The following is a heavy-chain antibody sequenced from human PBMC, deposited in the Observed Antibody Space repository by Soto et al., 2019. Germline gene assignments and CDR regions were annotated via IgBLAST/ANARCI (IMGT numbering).Heavy chain of an antibody. Sequence: GASVKVSSKASGGTFSSYAISWVRQAPGQGLEWMGGIIPIYGRANYAQKFQGRVTITADESTSTAYMELSSLRSEDTAVYYCARDDCSGGSCYSGSFYYYYYGMDVWGQGTTVTVSS. D-gene: IGHD2-15*01. CDR1: GGTFSSYA. CDR2: IIPIYGRA. V-gene: IGHV1-69*13. CDR3: ARDDCSGGSCYSGSFYYYYYGMDV. J-gene: IGHJ6*02.